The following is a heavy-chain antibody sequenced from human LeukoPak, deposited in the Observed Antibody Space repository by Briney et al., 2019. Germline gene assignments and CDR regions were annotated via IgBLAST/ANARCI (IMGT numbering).Heavy chain of an antibody. CDR3: ARSAASGTVGYYYYDMDV. V-gene: IGHV4-4*07. J-gene: IGHJ6*03. CDR1: GGSVSSYY. CDR2: IYTSGST. Sequence: PSETLSLTCTASGGSVSSYYWSWIRQPAGKGLEWIGRIYTSGSTNYNPSLKTRVTMSVDTSKNQFSLKLSSVTAADTAVYYCARSAASGTVGYYYYDMDVWGKGTTVTVSS. D-gene: IGHD6-13*01.